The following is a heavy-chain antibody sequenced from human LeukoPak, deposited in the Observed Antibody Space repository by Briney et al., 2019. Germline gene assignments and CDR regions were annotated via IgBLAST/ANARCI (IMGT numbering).Heavy chain of an antibody. D-gene: IGHD6-19*01. CDR2: ISSSSSYI. CDR1: GFTFSSYS. CDR3: ANGLEIGLYFDY. Sequence: KSGGSLRLSCAASGFTFSSYSMNWVRQAPGKGLEWVSSISSSSSYIYYADSVKGRFTISRDNAKNSLYLQMNSLRAEDTAVYYCANGLEIGLYFDYWGQGTLVTVSS. V-gene: IGHV3-21*04. J-gene: IGHJ4*02.